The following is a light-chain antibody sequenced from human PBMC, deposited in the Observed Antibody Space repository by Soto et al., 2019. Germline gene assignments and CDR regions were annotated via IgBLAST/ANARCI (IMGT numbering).Light chain of an antibody. Sequence: DLQMTQSPSTLSASVGDRVTITCRASQSISSWLAWYQQKPGKAPKLLIYKASILQSGVPSRFSGSGSGTEFTLTISSLQRDDFATYYCQQYNSYSRTFGQGTKVDIK. CDR1: QSISSW. J-gene: IGKJ1*01. CDR2: KAS. V-gene: IGKV1-5*03. CDR3: QQYNSYSRT.